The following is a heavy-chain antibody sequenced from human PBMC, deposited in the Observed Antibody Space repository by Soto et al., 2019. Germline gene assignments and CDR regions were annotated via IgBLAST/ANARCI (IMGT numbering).Heavy chain of an antibody. J-gene: IGHJ6*02. Sequence: PSETLSLTCTVSGGSIGSYYWSWIRQPPGKXLEWIGYIYESGSTNSNPSLQSRVTISVDTSKNQFYLNLSPVTAADTATYYCARARITLVRETIKYNMDIWGQGATVTVSS. V-gene: IGHV4-59*01. CDR2: IYESGST. CDR3: ARARITLVRETIKYNMDI. D-gene: IGHD3-10*01. CDR1: GGSIGSYY.